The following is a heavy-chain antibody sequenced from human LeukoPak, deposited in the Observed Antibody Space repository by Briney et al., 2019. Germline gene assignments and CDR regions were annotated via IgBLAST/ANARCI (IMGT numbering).Heavy chain of an antibody. CDR3: ARDSSSWYEGGVAFDY. J-gene: IGHJ4*02. CDR1: GYTFTTYA. CDR2: INTNTGNP. V-gene: IGHV7-4-1*02. D-gene: IGHD6-13*01. Sequence: ASVKVSCKASGYTFTTYAMNWVRQAPGQGLEWMGWINTNTGNPACAQGFTGRFVFSLDTSVSTAYLQISSLKADDTAVYYCARDSSSWYEGGVAFDYWGQGTLVTVSS.